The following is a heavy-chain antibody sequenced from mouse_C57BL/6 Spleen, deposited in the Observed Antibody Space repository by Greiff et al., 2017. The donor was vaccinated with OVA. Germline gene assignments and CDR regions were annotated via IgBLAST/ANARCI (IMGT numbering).Heavy chain of an antibody. CDR3: TRDYGRRDYFDY. J-gene: IGHJ2*01. CDR1: GYTFTDYE. Sequence: QVQLQQSGAELVRPGASVTLSCKASGYTFTDYEMHWVKQTPVHGLEWIGAIDPETGGTAYNQKFKGKAILTADKSSSTAYLELRSLPSEDSAVYYCTRDYGRRDYFDYWGQGTTLTVSS. D-gene: IGHD1-1*01. CDR2: IDPETGGT. V-gene: IGHV1-15*01.